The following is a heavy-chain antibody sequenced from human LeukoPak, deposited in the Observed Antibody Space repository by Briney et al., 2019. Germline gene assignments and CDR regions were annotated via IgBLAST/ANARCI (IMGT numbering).Heavy chain of an antibody. V-gene: IGHV3-7*01. D-gene: IGHD3-10*01. CDR1: GFPFSSYA. CDR3: ARVEYYYGSGSYYFDY. J-gene: IGHJ4*02. CDR2: IKQDGSEK. Sequence: GGSLRLSCAASGFPFSSYAMSWVRQAPGEGLEWVANIKQDGSEKYYVDSVKGRFTISRDNAKNSLYLQMNSLRAEDTAVYYCARVEYYYGSGSYYFDYWGQGTLVTVSS.